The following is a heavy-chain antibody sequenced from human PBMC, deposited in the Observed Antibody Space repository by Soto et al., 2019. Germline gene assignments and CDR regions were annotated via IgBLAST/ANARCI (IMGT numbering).Heavy chain of an antibody. CDR2: INPNSGGT. V-gene: IGHV1-2*02. J-gene: IGHJ6*02. Sequence: ASVKVSCKASGYTFTGYYVHWVRQAPGQGLEWMGWINPNSGGTKYAQKFQGRVTMTRDTSISTTDMDLSFLRDDDTAVYYCARAGVAAPRSGEYVMEVWGQGTTVTVSS. CDR3: ARAGVAAPRSGEYVMEV. CDR1: GYTFTGYY. D-gene: IGHD6-13*01.